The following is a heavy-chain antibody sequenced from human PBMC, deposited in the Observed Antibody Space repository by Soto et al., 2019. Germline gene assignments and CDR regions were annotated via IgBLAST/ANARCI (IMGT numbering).Heavy chain of an antibody. CDR2: ISSSSSYI. D-gene: IGHD2-2*01. Sequence: GGSLRLSCAASGFTFSSYSMNWVRQAPGKGLEWVSSISSSSSYIYYADSVKGRFTISRDNAKNSLYLQMNSLRAEDTAVYYCALGYCSSTSCLYYYYGMDVWGQGXTVTVSS. CDR3: ALGYCSSTSCLYYYYGMDV. J-gene: IGHJ6*02. V-gene: IGHV3-21*01. CDR1: GFTFSSYS.